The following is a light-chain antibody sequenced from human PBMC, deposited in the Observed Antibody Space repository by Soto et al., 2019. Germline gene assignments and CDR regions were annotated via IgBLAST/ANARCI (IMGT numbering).Light chain of an antibody. V-gene: IGKV1-39*01. Sequence: DIQMTQSPSSLSASVGDRVTITCRASQSISSYLNWYQQKPGKAPKLLIYAASSLQSGVPPRFSGSGSGTAFTLLISRLQPEYFATYYCHPSYSTLDFGPATKVDIK. CDR3: HPSYSTLD. CDR2: AAS. CDR1: QSISSY. J-gene: IGKJ3*01.